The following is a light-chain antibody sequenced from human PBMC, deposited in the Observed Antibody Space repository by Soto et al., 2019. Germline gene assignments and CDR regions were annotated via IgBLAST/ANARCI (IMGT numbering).Light chain of an antibody. CDR3: HQYGSSPAT. CDR1: QSVTSSY. CDR2: GAS. V-gene: IGKV3-20*01. J-gene: IGKJ4*02. Sequence: EIVLTQSPGPLSLSPGERSTLSCMASQSVTSSYLAWYQQKPGQAPRLLIYGASSRATGIPDRFSGSGSGTDFTLTISRLEPEDFAVYYCHQYGSSPATFAEGTKV.